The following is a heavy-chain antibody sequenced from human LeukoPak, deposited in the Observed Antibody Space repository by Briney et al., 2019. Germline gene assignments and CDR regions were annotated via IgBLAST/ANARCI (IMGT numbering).Heavy chain of an antibody. CDR1: GYTFTSYW. D-gene: IGHD6-19*01. V-gene: IGHV5-51*01. J-gene: IGHJ4*02. CDR2: IYPGDSDT. Sequence: GESLKISCKGSGYTFTSYWIGWVRQMPGKGLEWMGIIYPGDSDTRYSPSFQGQVTISADKSISTAYLQWSSLKASDTAMYYRARLRYSSGWYPFDYWGQGTLVTVSS. CDR3: ARLRYSSGWYPFDY.